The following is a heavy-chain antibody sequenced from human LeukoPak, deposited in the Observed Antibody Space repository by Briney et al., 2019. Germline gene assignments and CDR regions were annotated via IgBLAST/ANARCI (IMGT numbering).Heavy chain of an antibody. CDR3: ARARHPGYSSGWYVY. D-gene: IGHD6-19*01. Sequence: ASVKVSCKASGGTFSSYAISWVRQAPGQGLEWMGWINPNSGGTNYAQKFQGRVTMTRDTSISTAYMELSRLRSDDTAVYYCARARHPGYSSGWYVYWGQGTLVTVSS. J-gene: IGHJ4*02. V-gene: IGHV1-2*02. CDR1: GGTFSSYA. CDR2: INPNSGGT.